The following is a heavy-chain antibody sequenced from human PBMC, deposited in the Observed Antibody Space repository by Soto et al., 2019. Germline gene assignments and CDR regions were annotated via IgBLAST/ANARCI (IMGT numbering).Heavy chain of an antibody. Sequence: GGSLRLSCSASGSAFRGYSIHWVRQAPGKGLEWITLISYDEATTFYADSVKGRFTISRDDSKNVSYLQMDSLRREDTGVYFCASQMYFFDSSGYFPPPIRGQRTPVTVSS. D-gene: IGHD3-22*01. CDR3: ASQMYFFDSSGYFPPPI. V-gene: IGHV3-30-3*01. CDR2: ISYDEATT. CDR1: GSAFRGYS. J-gene: IGHJ4*02.